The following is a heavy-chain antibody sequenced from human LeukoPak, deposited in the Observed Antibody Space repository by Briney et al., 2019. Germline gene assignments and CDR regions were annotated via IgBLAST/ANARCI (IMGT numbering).Heavy chain of an antibody. V-gene: IGHV1-2*02. CDR3: ARVEYSGGQIYWFFDF. D-gene: IGHD2-21*01. CDR2: INPHSGGT. Sequence: GASVKVSCKTSGYTFTDYSIHWVRQAPGQGLEWMGWINPHSGGTNSAQKFQGRVIMTSDTSISTASLELSSLTSDDTAVYYCARVEYSGGQIYWFFDFWGRGTQVTVSS. CDR1: GYTFTDYS. J-gene: IGHJ2*01.